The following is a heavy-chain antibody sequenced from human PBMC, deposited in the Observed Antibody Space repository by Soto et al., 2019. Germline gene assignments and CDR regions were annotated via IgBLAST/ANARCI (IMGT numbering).Heavy chain of an antibody. V-gene: IGHV1-2*02. Sequence: GASVKVSCKASGYTFTGYYMHWVRQAPGQGLEWMGWINPNSGGTNYAQKFQGRVTMTRDTSISTAYMELSRLRSDDTAVYYCARDIVVVPAAVGEDDYWGQGTMVTVYS. CDR2: INPNSGGT. D-gene: IGHD2-2*01. CDR1: GYTFTGYY. J-gene: IGHJ4*02. CDR3: ARDIVVVPAAVGEDDY.